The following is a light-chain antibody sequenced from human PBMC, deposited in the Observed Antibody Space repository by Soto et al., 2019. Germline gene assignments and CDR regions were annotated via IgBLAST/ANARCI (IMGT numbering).Light chain of an antibody. Sequence: QSALTQPASVSGSPGQSITISCTGTSSDVGGYNYVSWYQHHPGKAPNLMIYEVFNRPSGVSNRFSGSKSXNXASXTISGLQAEDEGDYYCTSYASTTPHVVFGGGTKLTVL. V-gene: IGLV2-14*01. CDR2: EVF. CDR1: SSDVGGYNY. J-gene: IGLJ2*01. CDR3: TSYASTTPHVV.